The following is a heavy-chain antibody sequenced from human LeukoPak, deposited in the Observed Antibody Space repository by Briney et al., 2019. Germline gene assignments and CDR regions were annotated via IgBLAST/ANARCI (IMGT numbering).Heavy chain of an antibody. V-gene: IGHV3-48*01. J-gene: IGHJ6*02. Sequence: QTGGSLRLSCAASGFTFSSYSMNWARQAPGKGLEWVSYISSSSSTIYYADSVKGRFTISRDNAKNSLYLQMNSLRGEDTAVYYCARAGRFLAYYYGMDVWGQGTTVTVSS. CDR1: GFTFSSYS. CDR2: ISSSSSTI. CDR3: ARAGRFLAYYYGMDV. D-gene: IGHD3-3*01.